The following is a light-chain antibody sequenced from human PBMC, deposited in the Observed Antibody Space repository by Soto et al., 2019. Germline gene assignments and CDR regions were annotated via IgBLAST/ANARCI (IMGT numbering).Light chain of an antibody. CDR2: GVS. J-gene: IGKJ5*01. CDR1: QLFSSN. V-gene: IGKV3-15*01. Sequence: EIVMMQSPATLSVSPGESVTLSCRASQLFSSNLAWYQHKPGQAPRLLIYGVSTRDTGVPARFSGTGSETDFTLTISGLQSEDSAVYFCQQYNNWPFSFGQGTRLEIK. CDR3: QQYNNWPFS.